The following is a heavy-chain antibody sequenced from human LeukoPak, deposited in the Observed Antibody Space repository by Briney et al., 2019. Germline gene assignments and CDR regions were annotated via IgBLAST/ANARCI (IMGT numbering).Heavy chain of an antibody. CDR3: ASVPRPSLQGLYVFDI. Sequence: ASVKVSCKASGYTFTSYDINWVRQAAGQGLEWMGWMNPNSGNTGYAQKFQGRVIMTRDTSITTAYMELSRLRSDDTAVYYCASVPRPSLQGLYVFDIWGQGTMVSVSS. CDR1: GYTFTSYD. D-gene: IGHD6-6*01. V-gene: IGHV1-8*01. J-gene: IGHJ3*02. CDR2: MNPNSGNT.